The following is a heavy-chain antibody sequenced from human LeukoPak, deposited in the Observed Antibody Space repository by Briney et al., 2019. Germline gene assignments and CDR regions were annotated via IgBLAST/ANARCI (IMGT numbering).Heavy chain of an antibody. Sequence: GESLKISCKGSGSRFTNYWIGWVRPMPGKGLERMGIIYPGDSDTRYSPSFQGQVLISVDKSISTAYLQWGSLKASDTAMYYCARWGSSAAPFDYWGQGTLVTVSS. V-gene: IGHV5-51*01. CDR1: GSRFTNYW. J-gene: IGHJ4*02. CDR2: IYPGDSDT. CDR3: ARWGSSAAPFDY. D-gene: IGHD6-13*01.